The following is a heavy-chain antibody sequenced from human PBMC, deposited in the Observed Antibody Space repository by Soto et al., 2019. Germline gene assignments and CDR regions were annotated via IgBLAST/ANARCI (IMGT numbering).Heavy chain of an antibody. V-gene: IGHV4-61*01. CDR1: GGSVSSGSHY. CDR2: IYDSGRT. Sequence: QVQLQESGPGLVKPSETLSLSCSVSGGSVSSGSHYWSWIRQPPGKGLEWIGFIYDSGRTHYNPSLTSRVTISLNKSQNHFSLKLSSVTAADTAVYYCAGRSGEGWFDPWGQGTLVTVSS. CDR3: AGRSGEGWFDP. J-gene: IGHJ5*02. D-gene: IGHD2-15*01.